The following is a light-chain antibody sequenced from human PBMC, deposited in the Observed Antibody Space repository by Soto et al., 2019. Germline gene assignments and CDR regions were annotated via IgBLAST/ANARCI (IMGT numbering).Light chain of an antibody. J-gene: IGLJ2*01. CDR1: SSDVGGYNY. Sequence: QSALTQPASVSGSPGQSITISCTGTSSDVGGYNYVSWSQQHPGKVPKLMIYEVSNRPSGISDRFSASKSGNTASLTISGLQAEDEADYYCSSYTTSTTHVVFGGGTKVTVL. CDR3: SSYTTSTTHVV. CDR2: EVS. V-gene: IGLV2-14*01.